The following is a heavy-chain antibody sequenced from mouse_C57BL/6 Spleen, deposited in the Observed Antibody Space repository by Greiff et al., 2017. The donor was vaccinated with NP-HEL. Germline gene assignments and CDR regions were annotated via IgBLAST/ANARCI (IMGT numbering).Heavy chain of an antibody. V-gene: IGHV3-6*01. CDR2: ISYDGSN. Sequence: EVQLQESGPGLVKPSQSLSLTCSVTGYSITSGYYWNWIRQFPGNKLEWMGYISYDGSNNYNPSLKNRISITRDTSKNQFFLKLNSVTTEDTATYYCASLLGYYYAMDYWGQGTSVTVSS. CDR1: GYSITSGYY. D-gene: IGHD3-3*01. J-gene: IGHJ4*01. CDR3: ASLLGYYYAMDY.